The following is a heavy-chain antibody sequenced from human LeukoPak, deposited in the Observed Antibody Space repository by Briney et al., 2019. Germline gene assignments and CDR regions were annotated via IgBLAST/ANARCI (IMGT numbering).Heavy chain of an antibody. Sequence: GASVKVSCKASGYTFTSYDINWLRQATGQGLEWMGWMNPNSGNTDYAQKFQGRVTITRNTSISTVYMELSSLRSEDTAVYYCARALGAEVNDYWGQGTLVTVSS. D-gene: IGHD3-16*01. J-gene: IGHJ4*02. V-gene: IGHV1-8*03. CDR1: GYTFTSYD. CDR2: MNPNSGNT. CDR3: ARALGAEVNDY.